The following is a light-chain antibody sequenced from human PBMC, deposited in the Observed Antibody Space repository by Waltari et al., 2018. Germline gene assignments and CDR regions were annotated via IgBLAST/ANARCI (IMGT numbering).Light chain of an antibody. CDR2: WAW. J-gene: IGKJ2*01. Sequence: DIVMTQSPDSLAVSLGERATLNCKCSQSVLSSSNNKNYLGWYQQKPGHPPKLSLTWAWTRETGVPDRFSGSGSGTDFTLTISRLQAEDVAVYYCQQCYTYPYTLGQGTKLEIK. CDR3: QQCYTYPYT. CDR1: QSVLSSSNNKNY. V-gene: IGKV4-1*01.